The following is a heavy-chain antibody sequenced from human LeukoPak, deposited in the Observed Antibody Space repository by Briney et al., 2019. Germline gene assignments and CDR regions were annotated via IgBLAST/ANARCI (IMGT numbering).Heavy chain of an antibody. V-gene: IGHV3-7*01. CDR3: ARIPRPALRFVGMDV. CDR2: IKQDGSEN. CDR1: GFTVSSNY. Sequence: GGSLRLSCAASGFTVSSNYMSWVRQAPGKGREWVANIKQDGSENSYVDSVKGRFTISRDNAKTSLYLQMNSLRAEDTAVYYCARIPRPALRFVGMDVWGQGTTVTVSS. D-gene: IGHD3-3*01. J-gene: IGHJ6*02.